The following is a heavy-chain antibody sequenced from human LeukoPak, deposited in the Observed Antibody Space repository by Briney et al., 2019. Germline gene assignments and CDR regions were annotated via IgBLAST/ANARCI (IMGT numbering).Heavy chain of an antibody. CDR2: ISYDGSNK. CDR1: GFTFSSYG. CDR3: AKVGVAGTSRYFDY. D-gene: IGHD6-19*01. J-gene: IGHJ4*02. Sequence: GGSLRLSCAASGFTFSSYGMHWVRQAPGKGLEWVAVISYDGSNKYYADSVKGRFTISRDNSKNTLYLQMNSLRAEDTAVYYCAKVGVAGTSRYFDYWGQGTLATVSS. V-gene: IGHV3-30*18.